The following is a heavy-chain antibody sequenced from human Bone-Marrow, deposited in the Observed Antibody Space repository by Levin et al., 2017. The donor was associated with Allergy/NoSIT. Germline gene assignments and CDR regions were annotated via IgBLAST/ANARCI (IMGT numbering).Heavy chain of an antibody. CDR1: GFTFSSYG. D-gene: IGHD6-6*01. Sequence: PGGSLRLSCAASGFTFSSYGMHWVRQAPGKGLEWVAVISYDGSNKYYADSVKGRFTISRDNSKNTLYLQMNSLRAEDTAVYYCAKDRQLLFDYWGQGTLVTVSS. V-gene: IGHV3-30*18. CDR3: AKDRQLLFDY. J-gene: IGHJ4*02. CDR2: ISYDGSNK.